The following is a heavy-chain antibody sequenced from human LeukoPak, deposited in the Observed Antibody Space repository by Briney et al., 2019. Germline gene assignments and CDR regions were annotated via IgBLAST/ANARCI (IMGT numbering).Heavy chain of an antibody. Sequence: GGSLTLSCAASGFTFSSYWMSWVRQAPGKGLEWVANIKQDGSEKYYVDSVKGRFTISRDNAKNSLYLQMNSLRAEDTAVYYCARYSGSYYGGKYYFDYWGQGTLVTVSS. CDR3: ARYSGSYYGGKYYFDY. CDR2: IKQDGSEK. CDR1: GFTFSSYW. J-gene: IGHJ4*02. D-gene: IGHD1-26*01. V-gene: IGHV3-7*01.